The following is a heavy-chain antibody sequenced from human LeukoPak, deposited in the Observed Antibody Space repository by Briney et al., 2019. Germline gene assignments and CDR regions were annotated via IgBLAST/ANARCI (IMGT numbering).Heavy chain of an antibody. CDR2: ISDSGSYT. CDR3: ARTVGRGPGGHFDY. J-gene: IGHJ4*02. Sequence: GGSLRLSCAASGFTFSDYYMSWIRQAPGKGLEWVAYISDSGSYTNYADSVRGRFTISRDNAKKSLFLQMIDLRPEDAAVYYCARTVGRGPGGHFDYWGQGALVTVSS. D-gene: IGHD4-23*01. V-gene: IGHV3-11*03. CDR1: GFTFSDYY.